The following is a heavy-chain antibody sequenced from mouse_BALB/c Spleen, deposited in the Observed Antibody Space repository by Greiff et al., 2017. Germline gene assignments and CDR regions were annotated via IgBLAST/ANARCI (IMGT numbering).Heavy chain of an antibody. CDR1: GFNIKDTY. D-gene: IGHD1-2*01. CDR3: ARSLLRLRAWFAY. Sequence: VQLKESGAELVKPGASVKLSCTASGFNIKDTYMHWVKQRPEQGLEWIGRIDPANGNTKYDPKFQGKATITADTSSNTAYLQLSSLTSEDTAVYYCARSLLRLRAWFAYWGQGTLVTVSA. J-gene: IGHJ3*01. CDR2: IDPANGNT. V-gene: IGHV14-3*02.